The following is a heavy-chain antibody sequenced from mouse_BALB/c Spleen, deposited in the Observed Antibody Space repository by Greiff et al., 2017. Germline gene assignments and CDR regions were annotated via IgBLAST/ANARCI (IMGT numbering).Heavy chain of an antibody. CDR3: AIWTRFAY. J-gene: IGHJ3*01. CDR2: ISYSGST. D-gene: IGHD1-1*02. Sequence: EVKLQESGPGLVKPSQSLSLTCTVTGYSITSDYAWNWIRQFPGNKLEWMGYISYSGSTSYNPSLKSRISITRDTSKNQFFLQLNSVTTEDTATYYCAIWTRFAYWGQGTLVTVSA. CDR1: GYSITSDYA. V-gene: IGHV3-2*02.